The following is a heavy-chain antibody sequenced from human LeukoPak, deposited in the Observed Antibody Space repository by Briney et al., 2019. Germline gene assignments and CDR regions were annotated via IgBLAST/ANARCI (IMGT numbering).Heavy chain of an antibody. J-gene: IGHJ5*02. V-gene: IGHV4-38-2*02. CDR3: ARTPLRGATFFTSYPNWFDT. D-gene: IGHD3-10*01. CDR1: GYSISSGYY. Sequence: KTSETLSLTCTVSGYSISSGYYWGWIRQPPGKGLEWIGSIYYSGSTYYNPSLKSRVTISVDTSKNQFSLKLSSVTAADTAVYYCARTPLRGATFFTSYPNWFDTWGQGTLVTVSS. CDR2: IYYSGST.